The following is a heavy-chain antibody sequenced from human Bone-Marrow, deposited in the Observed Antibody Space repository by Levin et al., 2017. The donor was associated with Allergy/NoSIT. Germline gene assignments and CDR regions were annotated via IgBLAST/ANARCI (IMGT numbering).Heavy chain of an antibody. CDR3: ARRIWKYSGRSGYAIFDP. Sequence: SGPTLVKPTQTLTLTCTFTGFSLSSSGVGVGWFRQPPGKALEWLALIYWDDAKRYSPSLMNRLTITKDTSKNQVVLTMTNVDPVDTATYYCARRIWKYSGRSGYAIFDPWGQGTLVTVSS. D-gene: IGHD5-12*01. CDR1: GFSLSSSGVG. J-gene: IGHJ5*02. CDR2: IYWDDAK. V-gene: IGHV2-5*02.